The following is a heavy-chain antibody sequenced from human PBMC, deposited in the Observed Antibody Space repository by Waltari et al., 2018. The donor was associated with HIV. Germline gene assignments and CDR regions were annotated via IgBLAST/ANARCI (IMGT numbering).Heavy chain of an antibody. CDR1: GDRFTTYF. CDR2: IDPDGGDT. CDR3: ARGEDISLTHLPPGFRLEL. J-gene: IGHJ4*01. Sequence: QTLLLQSASQVKTPGASVTLSCKVSGDRFTTYFLYCLRQAPGQGFEWLGGIDPDGGDTTEAQTFKTRVARTRDTYSASTYMELTRLTSADTAIYCCARGEDISLTHLPPGFRLELWGHGTLVTVSS. V-gene: IGHV1-2*02. D-gene: IGHD5-12*01.